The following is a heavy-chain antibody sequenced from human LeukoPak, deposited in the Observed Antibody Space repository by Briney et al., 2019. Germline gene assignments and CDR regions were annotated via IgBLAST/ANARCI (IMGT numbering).Heavy chain of an antibody. Sequence: PGGSLRLSCAASGFTFSFYGMHWVRQASGKGLEWVAFITYGGSNKYYADSVKGRFTISRDNSKNTLYLQMNSLRAEDTAVYYCARGGYYGSGSYEYFDYWGQGTLVTVSS. CDR2: ITYGGSNK. CDR1: GFTFSFYG. V-gene: IGHV3-30*02. D-gene: IGHD3-10*01. CDR3: ARGGYYGSGSYEYFDY. J-gene: IGHJ4*02.